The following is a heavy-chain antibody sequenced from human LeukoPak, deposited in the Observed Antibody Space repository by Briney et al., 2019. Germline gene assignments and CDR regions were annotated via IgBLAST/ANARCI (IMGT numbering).Heavy chain of an antibody. CDR2: ISSDSSTI. V-gene: IGHV3-48*01. CDR1: GFTFSSYS. Sequence: PVGSLRLSCAASGFTFSSYSMKWVRQAPGKGLEWVSYISSDSSTIYYADSVKGRFTISRDNAKNSLYLQMNSLRAEDTAVYYCAKDLYSSSCPGHWGQGTLVTVSS. CDR3: AKDLYSSSCPGH. D-gene: IGHD6-13*01. J-gene: IGHJ4*02.